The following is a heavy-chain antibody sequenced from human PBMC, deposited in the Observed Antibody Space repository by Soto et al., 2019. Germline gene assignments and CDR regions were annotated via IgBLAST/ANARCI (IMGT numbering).Heavy chain of an antibody. CDR3: ARGRYCLTGRCFPNWFDS. D-gene: IGHD2-15*01. Sequence: SETLSPTSSVYGDPICAVDYLWACILHPLGRALEYIGYIYKSATTYYNPSFESRVAISLDTSKSQFSLNVTSVTAADTAVYFCARGRYCLTGRCFPNWFDSWGQGTLVTGSS. CDR1: GDPICAVDYL. V-gene: IGHV4-30-4*01. CDR2: IYKSATT. J-gene: IGHJ5*01.